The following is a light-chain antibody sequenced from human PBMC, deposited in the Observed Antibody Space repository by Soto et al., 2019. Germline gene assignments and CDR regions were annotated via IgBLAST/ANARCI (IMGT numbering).Light chain of an antibody. V-gene: IGKV3-20*01. CDR3: QHYGSSLYT. Sequence: EIVLTQSPGTLSLSPGERATLSCRASRDVDSNYFAWYQHKPGQAPRLLIYGASRRATGIPDRFSGSGSGTEFTLTISRLEPADFAVYYCQHYGSSLYTFGQGTKLEIK. CDR1: RDVDSNY. CDR2: GAS. J-gene: IGKJ2*01.